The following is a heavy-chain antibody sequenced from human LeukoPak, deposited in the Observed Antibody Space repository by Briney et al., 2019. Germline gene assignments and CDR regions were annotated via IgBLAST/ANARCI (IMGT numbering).Heavy chain of an antibody. CDR3: AKGGVVHAFNI. CDR2: INGGGGST. V-gene: IGHV3-23*01. D-gene: IGHD2-15*01. Sequence: PGGSLRLSCAASGFTFSSYAMSWVRQAPGKGLEWVSAINGGGGSTYYADSGKGRFTISRDNSKSTLYLQMNSLRAEDTAVYYCAKGGVVHAFNIWGQGTMVTVSS. J-gene: IGHJ3*02. CDR1: GFTFSSYA.